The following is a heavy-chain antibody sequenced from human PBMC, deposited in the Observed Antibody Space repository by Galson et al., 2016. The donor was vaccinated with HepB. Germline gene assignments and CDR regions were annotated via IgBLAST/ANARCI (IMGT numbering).Heavy chain of an antibody. CDR1: GYIFTDYW. D-gene: IGHD1-20*01. J-gene: IGHJ5*02. Sequence: QSGAEVKKPGESLRISCKASGYIFTDYWIGWVRHMPGKGLEWMGVIYPGDSDARYSSSSQCQVTISVDKSVSIAHLQLSSLKATATAMYYCARRTGNNWLYWFDAWGQGTLVTVSS. CDR3: ARRTGNNWLYWFDA. CDR2: IYPGDSDA. V-gene: IGHV5-51*01.